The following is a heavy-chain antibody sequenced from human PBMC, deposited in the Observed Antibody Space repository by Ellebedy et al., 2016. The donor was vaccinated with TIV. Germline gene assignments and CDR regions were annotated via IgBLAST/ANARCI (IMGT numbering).Heavy chain of an antibody. CDR3: ARDEGYNWNDVEGGYYYYGMDV. Sequence: GGSLRLSCAASKFTVSYNYMNWVRQAPGKGPEWVSGIYTDDSTDYADSVKGRFTISRDNSKNTLYLQMNSLKTEDTAVYYCARDEGYNWNDVEGGYYYYGMDVWGQGTTVTVSS. CDR1: KFTVSYNY. V-gene: IGHV3-66*01. J-gene: IGHJ6*02. D-gene: IGHD1-20*01. CDR2: IYTDDST.